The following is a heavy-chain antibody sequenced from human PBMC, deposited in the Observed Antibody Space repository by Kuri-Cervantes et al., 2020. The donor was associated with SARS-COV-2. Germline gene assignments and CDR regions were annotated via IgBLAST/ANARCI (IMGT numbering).Heavy chain of an antibody. V-gene: IGHV4-59*12. CDR1: GGSISSYY. Sequence: GSLRLSCTVSGGSISSYYWSWIRQPPGKGLEWIGYIYRSGSTNYNPSLKSRVTVSVDTSKNQFSLKLSSVTAADTAVYYSARAAAVAGFDYWGQGTLVTVSS. CDR2: IYRSGST. D-gene: IGHD6-19*01. CDR3: ARAAAVAGFDY. J-gene: IGHJ4*02.